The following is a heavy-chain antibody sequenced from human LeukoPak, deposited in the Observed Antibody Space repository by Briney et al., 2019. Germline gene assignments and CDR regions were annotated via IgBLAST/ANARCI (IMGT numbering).Heavy chain of an antibody. CDR3: ARSLLVSIAAAGPYADV. Sequence: SETLSLTCTVSYGSISDISYYWSWIRQPPGKGLEWIGEINHSGSTNYIPSLKSRVTISVDTSKNQFSLKLSSVTAADTAVHYCARSLLVSIAAAGPYADVWGKGTTVTVSS. CDR2: INHSGST. D-gene: IGHD6-13*01. CDR1: YGSISDISYY. J-gene: IGHJ6*04. V-gene: IGHV4-39*07.